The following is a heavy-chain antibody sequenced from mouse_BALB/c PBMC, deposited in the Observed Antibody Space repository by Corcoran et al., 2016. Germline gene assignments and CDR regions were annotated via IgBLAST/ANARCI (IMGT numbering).Heavy chain of an antibody. CDR3: ARRDYFDY. CDR1: GFSLSTSGMC. CDR2: IYWDDDK. V-gene: IGHV8-12*01. Sequence: QVTLKESGPGILQPSQTLSLTCSFSGFSLSTSGMCVSWIRQPSGKGLEWLAHIYWDDDKRYNPSLKSRLTISKDTSSNQVFLKITSVDTADTATYYCARRDYFDYWGQGTTLTVSS. J-gene: IGHJ2*01.